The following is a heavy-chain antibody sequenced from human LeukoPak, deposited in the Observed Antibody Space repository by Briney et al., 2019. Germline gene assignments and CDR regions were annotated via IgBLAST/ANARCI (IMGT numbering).Heavy chain of an antibody. V-gene: IGHV3-74*01. CDR1: GFTFSSYW. D-gene: IGHD6-13*01. J-gene: IGHJ4*02. CDR2: IKSDGSST. CDR3: VWQQSSPGGAY. Sequence: GGSLRLSCAASGFTFSSYWMHWVREAPRKGLVWVSRIKSDGSSTSYADSVKGRFTISRDNAKNTLYLQMNSLRAEDTAVYYCVWQQSSPGGAYWGQGTLVTVSS.